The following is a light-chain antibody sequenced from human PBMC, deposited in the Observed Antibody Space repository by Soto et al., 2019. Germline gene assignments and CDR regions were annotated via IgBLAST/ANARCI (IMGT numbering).Light chain of an antibody. Sequence: EVVLTQSPGTLSLSPGDRATLSCRASQSVAANYLAWYQQKRGQAPRLLIYGASSRATGFPDRFSGSGSGTDFTLTISRLEPEDFSVYYCHQYGTAPLTFGPGTKVDIK. CDR1: QSVAANY. CDR3: HQYGTAPLT. J-gene: IGKJ3*01. V-gene: IGKV3-20*01. CDR2: GAS.